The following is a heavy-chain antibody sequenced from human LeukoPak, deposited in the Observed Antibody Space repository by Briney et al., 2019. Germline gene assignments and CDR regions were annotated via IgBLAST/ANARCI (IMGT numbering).Heavy chain of an antibody. Sequence: ASVTVSFKASGYTFTSYGISWVRQAPGQGREGMGWISAYNGNTNYAQKLQGRVTMTTDTSTSTAYMELRSLRSDDTAVYYCARHGEGQHHLYWGQGTLVTVSS. V-gene: IGHV1-18*01. CDR2: ISAYNGNT. J-gene: IGHJ4*02. CDR3: ARHGEGQHHLY. D-gene: IGHD6-13*01. CDR1: GYTFTSYG.